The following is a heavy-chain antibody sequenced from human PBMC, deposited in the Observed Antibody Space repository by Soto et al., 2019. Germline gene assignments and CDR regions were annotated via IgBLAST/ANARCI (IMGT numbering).Heavy chain of an antibody. J-gene: IGHJ4*02. Sequence: QVQLRESGPVLAKPSETLALVCSVYGVSIESDKWWTWVRQSAEKGLEWIGEIYHSGSVNYHSSLRGRVSMSVDKAQNQFSLKLTSVTAADTAIYFCATTESVLAGVGLDNWGQGLLVTVSS. CDR3: ATTESVLAGVGLDN. CDR1: GVSIESDKW. CDR2: IYHSGSV. D-gene: IGHD3-3*01. V-gene: IGHV4-4*02.